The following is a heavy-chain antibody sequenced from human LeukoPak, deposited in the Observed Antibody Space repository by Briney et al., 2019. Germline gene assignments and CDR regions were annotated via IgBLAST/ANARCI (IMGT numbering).Heavy chain of an antibody. J-gene: IGHJ6*02. CDR3: AKELYYYDSSGLGLSYGMDV. V-gene: IGHV3-23*01. CDR2: ISGSGGST. Sequence: PGGSLRLSCVASGFTFGSFAMSWVRQAPGKGLEWVSAISGSGGSTYYADSVKGRFTISRDNSKNTLYLQMNSLRAEDTAVYYCAKELYYYDSSGLGLSYGMDVWGQGTTVTVSS. D-gene: IGHD3-22*01. CDR1: GFTFGSFA.